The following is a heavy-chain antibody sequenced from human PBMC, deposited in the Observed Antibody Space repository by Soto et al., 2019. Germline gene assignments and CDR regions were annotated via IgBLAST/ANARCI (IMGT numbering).Heavy chain of an antibody. CDR2: ISYHGSNT. V-gene: IGHV3-30-3*01. D-gene: IGHD6-13*01. CDR3: VRDKNIVSAGYEDWFDP. Sequence: GGSLRLSCAASGFTFSSYAMHWVLQAPCKGLEWVAAISYHGSNTYYPDSVKGRFTISRDNSKNSLYLQMNSLRAEDMALYYCVRDKNIVSAGYEDWFDPWGQGTLVTVSS. J-gene: IGHJ5*02. CDR1: GFTFSSYA.